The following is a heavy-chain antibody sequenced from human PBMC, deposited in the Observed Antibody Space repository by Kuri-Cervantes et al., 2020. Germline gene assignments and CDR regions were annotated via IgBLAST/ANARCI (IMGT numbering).Heavy chain of an antibody. CDR1: GYTFTGYY. CDR2: INPNSGGT. J-gene: IGHJ3*02. V-gene: IGHV1-2*02. D-gene: IGHD2-2*01. Sequence: ASVKVSCKASGYTFTGYYTHWVRQAPGQGLEWMGWINPNSGGTNYAQKFQGRVTMTRDTSISTAYMELSRLRSDDTAVYYCAREVVPDPTTNAFDIWGQGTMVTVSS. CDR3: AREVVPDPTTNAFDI.